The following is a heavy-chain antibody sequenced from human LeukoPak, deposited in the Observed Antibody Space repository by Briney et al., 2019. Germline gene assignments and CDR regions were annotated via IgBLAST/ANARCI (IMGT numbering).Heavy chain of an antibody. Sequence: PGGSLRLSCAASGFTVSGNYMSWVRQAPGKGLGWVSIIYSGISGGSTYYADSVKGRFTISRDNSKNTLYLQMNSLRAEDTAVNYCARVGSTHYYDSGNYKTLYYFDYWGQGTLVTVSS. D-gene: IGHD3-10*01. V-gene: IGHV3-53*01. CDR3: ARVGSTHYYDSGNYKTLYYFDY. J-gene: IGHJ4*02. CDR2: IYSGISGGST. CDR1: GFTVSGNY.